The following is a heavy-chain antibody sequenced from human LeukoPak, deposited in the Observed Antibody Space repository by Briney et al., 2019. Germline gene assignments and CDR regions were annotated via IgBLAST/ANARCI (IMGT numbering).Heavy chain of an antibody. CDR3: ARGLKHIAAGDY. CDR2: INHSGST. Sequence: SETLSLTCAVYGGSFSGYYWSWIRQPPGKGLEWIGEINHSGSTNYNPSLKSRVTISVDTSKNQFSLKLSSVTAADTAVYYCARGLKHIAAGDYWGQGTLVTVSS. D-gene: IGHD6-13*01. CDR1: GGSFSGYY. V-gene: IGHV4-34*01. J-gene: IGHJ4*02.